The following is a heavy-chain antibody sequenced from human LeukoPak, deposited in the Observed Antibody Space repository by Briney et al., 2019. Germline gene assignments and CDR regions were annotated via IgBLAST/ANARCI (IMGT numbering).Heavy chain of an antibody. CDR2: IRNKDKKYTT. D-gene: IGHD2-21*02. Sequence: GGSLRLSCAASGFTFSAHYMDWVRQAPGKGLGWVGRIRNKDKKYTTEYAASVKDRFTISRDDSKNSLYLQMNSLKTEDTAVYHCARVAPYCGGDCYSRFLDYWGQGTLVTVSS. CDR1: GFTFSAHY. J-gene: IGHJ4*02. V-gene: IGHV3-72*01. CDR3: ARVAPYCGGDCYSRFLDY.